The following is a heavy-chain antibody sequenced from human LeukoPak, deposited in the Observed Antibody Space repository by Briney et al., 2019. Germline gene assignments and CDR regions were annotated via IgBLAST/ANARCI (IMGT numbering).Heavy chain of an antibody. Sequence: QSGGSLRLSCAASGFTVSSNYMSWVRQAPGKGLEWVSVIYSGGSTYYADSVKGRFTISRDNSKNTLYLQMNSLRAEDTAVYYCAASNGYSSSWYRYYGMDVWGQGTTVTVSS. CDR2: IYSGGST. V-gene: IGHV3-66*01. CDR3: AASNGYSSSWYRYYGMDV. D-gene: IGHD6-13*01. J-gene: IGHJ6*02. CDR1: GFTVSSNY.